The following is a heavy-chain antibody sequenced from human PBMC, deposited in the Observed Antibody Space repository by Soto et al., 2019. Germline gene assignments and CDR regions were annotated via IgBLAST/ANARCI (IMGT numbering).Heavy chain of an antibody. CDR2: ITSSSSTI. J-gene: IGHJ5*02. Sequence: PGGSLRLSCAASRFTFSDYSMNWVRQAPGKGLEWVSYITSSSSTIYYADSVKGRFTISRDNAKNSLYLQMNSLRAEDTAVYYCARDRDSSSRWFDPWGQGTLVTVSS. V-gene: IGHV3-48*01. CDR1: RFTFSDYS. D-gene: IGHD6-6*01. CDR3: ARDRDSSSRWFDP.